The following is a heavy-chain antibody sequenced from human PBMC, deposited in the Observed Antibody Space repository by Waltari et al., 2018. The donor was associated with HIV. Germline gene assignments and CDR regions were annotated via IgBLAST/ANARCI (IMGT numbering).Heavy chain of an antibody. D-gene: IGHD3-10*01. CDR1: GGTFSSYA. Sequence: QVQLVQSGAEVKKPGSSVKVSCKASGGTFSSYAISWVRQAPGQGLEWKGRVIPIFVTANNAPKFQGSSTNTGGESTRTAYKGVSSLGTEDKAGYYCARRGSGSPTYYYYYMDVWGQGTTVTVSS. V-gene: IGHV1-69*18. CDR2: VIPIFVTA. CDR3: ARRGSGSPTYYYYYMDV. J-gene: IGHJ6*03.